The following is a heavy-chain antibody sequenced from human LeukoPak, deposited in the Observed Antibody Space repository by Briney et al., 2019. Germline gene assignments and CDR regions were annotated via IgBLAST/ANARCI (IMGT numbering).Heavy chain of an antibody. Sequence: GGSLRLSCAGSGFNFTGYWMHWVRQAPGKGLEWISRLYSDGRSLTYADSVMGRFTISRDNAKNMLYLQMNSLRAEDTAVYYCARDVSPPHGGNSFSFDSWGQGSLVTVSS. J-gene: IGHJ4*02. D-gene: IGHD4-23*01. V-gene: IGHV3-74*03. CDR3: ARDVSPPHGGNSFSFDS. CDR2: LYSDGRSL. CDR1: GFNFTGYW.